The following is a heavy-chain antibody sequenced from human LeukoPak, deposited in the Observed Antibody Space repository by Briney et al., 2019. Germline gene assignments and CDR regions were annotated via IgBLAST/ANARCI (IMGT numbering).Heavy chain of an antibody. V-gene: IGHV1-8*03. CDR3: ARVPSCGGDCHSWDLSDNWFDP. D-gene: IGHD2-21*02. CDR2: MNPNSGNT. Sequence: ASVKVSCKASGYTFTSYDINWVRQATGQGLEWMGWMNPNSGNTGYVQKFQGRVTITRNTSISTAYMELSSLRSEDTAVYYCARVPSCGGDCHSWDLSDNWFDPWGQGTLVTVSS. CDR1: GYTFTSYD. J-gene: IGHJ5*02.